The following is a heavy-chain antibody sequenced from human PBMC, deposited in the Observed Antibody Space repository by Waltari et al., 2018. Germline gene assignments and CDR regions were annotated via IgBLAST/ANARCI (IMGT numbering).Heavy chain of an antibody. Sequence: QVQLVESGGGVVQPGRSLRLSCAASGFTFSNYAMHGVRQAPAKGLEWVAVISYDGSNKYYADSVKGRFTISRDKSKNTLYLQMNSLRTEDTAVYHCARSSCSSTSCRYYYMDVWGKGTTVTVSS. V-gene: IGHV3-30-3*01. J-gene: IGHJ6*03. D-gene: IGHD2-2*01. CDR2: ISYDGSNK. CDR3: ARSSCSSTSCRYYYMDV. CDR1: GFTFSNYA.